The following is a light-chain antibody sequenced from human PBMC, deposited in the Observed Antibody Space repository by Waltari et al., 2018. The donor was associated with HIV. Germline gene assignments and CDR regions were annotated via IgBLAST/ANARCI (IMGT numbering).Light chain of an antibody. CDR1: QSISTY. CDR3: QQRSNWPIFT. Sequence: EIVLTQSPATLSLSPGERATLSCRASQSISTYLAWYQQKPGQAPRLLIYDAYNRATGIPARFSGSGSGTDFTLTISSLEPEDFAVYYCQQRSNWPIFTFGPGTKVDIK. V-gene: IGKV3-11*01. CDR2: DAY. J-gene: IGKJ3*01.